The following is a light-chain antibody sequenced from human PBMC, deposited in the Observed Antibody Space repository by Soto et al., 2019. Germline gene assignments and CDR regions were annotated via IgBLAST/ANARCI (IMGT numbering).Light chain of an antibody. Sequence: DIQMTQSPSSLAASLGDRVTITCRASQSIRRYLNWYQQKPGKAPKLLIYGASSLQSGVPSRFSGSGSGTDFTLTISRLEPEDFEVYYCQQYGSSWITFGQGTRLEIK. J-gene: IGKJ5*01. V-gene: IGKV1-39*01. CDR3: QQYGSSWIT. CDR1: QSIRRY. CDR2: GAS.